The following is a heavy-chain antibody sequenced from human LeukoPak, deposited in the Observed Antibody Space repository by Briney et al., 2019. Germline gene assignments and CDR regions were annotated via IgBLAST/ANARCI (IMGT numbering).Heavy chain of an antibody. J-gene: IGHJ4*02. CDR2: ISYDGSNK. CDR3: ARSRFLEWPSIDY. D-gene: IGHD3-3*01. Sequence: PGGSLRLSCAASGFTFSSYAMHWVRQAPGKGLEWVAVISYDGSNKYYAHSVKGRFTISRDNSKNTLYLQMNSLRAEDTAVYYCARSRFLEWPSIDYWGQGTLVTVSS. CDR1: GFTFSSYA. V-gene: IGHV3-30-3*01.